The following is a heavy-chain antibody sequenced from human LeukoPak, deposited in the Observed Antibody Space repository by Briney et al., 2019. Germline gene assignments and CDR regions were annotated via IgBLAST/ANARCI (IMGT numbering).Heavy chain of an antibody. CDR1: GGSISSYY. Sequence: SETLSLTCTVSGGSISSYYWSWIRQPAGKGLEWIGRIYSSGSTNYNPSLKSRVTMSVDTPKNQFSLKLSSVTAADTAVYYCARALRIGYDAFDIWGQRTMVTVSS. J-gene: IGHJ3*02. CDR2: IYSSGST. V-gene: IGHV4-4*07. CDR3: ARALRIGYDAFDI. D-gene: IGHD4-17*01.